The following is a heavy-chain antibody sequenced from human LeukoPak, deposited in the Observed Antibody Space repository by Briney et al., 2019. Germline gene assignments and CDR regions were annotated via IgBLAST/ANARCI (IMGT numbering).Heavy chain of an antibody. J-gene: IGHJ4*02. CDR3: ARDPGSFGYSSGWTYFDY. CDR2: IYYSGST. V-gene: IGHV4-61*08. CDR1: GGSISSGGYY. Sequence: PSETLSLTCTVSGGSISSGGYYWSWIRQHPGKGLEWIGYIYYSGSTNYNPSLKSRVTISVDTSKNQFSLKLSSVTAADTAVYYCARDPGSFGYSSGWTYFDYWGQGTLVTVSS. D-gene: IGHD6-19*01.